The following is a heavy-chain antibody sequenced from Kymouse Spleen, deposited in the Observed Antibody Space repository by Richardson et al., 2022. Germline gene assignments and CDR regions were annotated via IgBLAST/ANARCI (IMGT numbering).Heavy chain of an antibody. Sequence: QVQLVESGGGVVQPGRSLRLSCAASGFTFSSYGMHWVRQAPGKGLEWVAVISYDGSNKYYADSVKGRFTISRDNSKNTLYLQMNSLRAEDTAVYYCAKEGGSYDYYYYGMDVWGQGTTVTVSS. J-gene: IGHJ6*02. CDR2: ISYDGSNK. CDR3: AKEGGSYDYYYYGMDV. D-gene: IGHD1-26*01. V-gene: IGHV3-30*18. CDR1: GFTFSSYG.